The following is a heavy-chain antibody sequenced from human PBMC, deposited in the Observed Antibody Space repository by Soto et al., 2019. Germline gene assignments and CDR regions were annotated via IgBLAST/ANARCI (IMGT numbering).Heavy chain of an antibody. CDR1: GFTFSAYW. V-gene: IGHV3-7*05. J-gene: IGHJ4*02. D-gene: IGHD2-2*01. Sequence: GGSLRLSCAASGFTFSAYWMSWVRQAPGKGLEWVANINQDGSEKSYVDSVQGRFTISRDNAKNSLYLQMNSLRAEDTAVYYCARLLFAVPAALNYWGQGTLVTVSS. CDR2: INQDGSEK. CDR3: ARLLFAVPAALNY.